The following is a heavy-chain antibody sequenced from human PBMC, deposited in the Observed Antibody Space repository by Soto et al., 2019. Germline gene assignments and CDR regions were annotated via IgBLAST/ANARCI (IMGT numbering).Heavy chain of an antibody. CDR3: ARDDEYDDNGLDY. CDR2: IYYSGST. Sequence: SETLSLTCTVSGGSISSYYWSWIRQPPGKGLEWIGYIYYSGSTNYNPSLKSRVTISVDTSKNQFSLKLSSVTAADTAIYYCARDDEYDDNGLDYWGQGTLVTVSS. D-gene: IGHD1-1*01. CDR1: GGSISSYY. V-gene: IGHV4-59*01. J-gene: IGHJ4*02.